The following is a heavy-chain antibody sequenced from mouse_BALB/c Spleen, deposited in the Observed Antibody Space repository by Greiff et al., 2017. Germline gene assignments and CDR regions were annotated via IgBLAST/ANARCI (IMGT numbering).Heavy chain of an antibody. D-gene: IGHD3-2*01. CDR3: ARGGTARSYAMDY. CDR1: GFTFSSFG. J-gene: IGHJ4*01. CDR2: ISSGSSTI. Sequence: EVKLMESGGGLVQPGGSRKLSCAASGFTFSSFGMHWVRQAPEKGLEWVAYISSGSSTIYYADTVKGRFTISRDNPKNTLFLQMTSLRSEDTAMYYCARGGTARSYAMDYWGQGTSVTVAS. V-gene: IGHV5-17*02.